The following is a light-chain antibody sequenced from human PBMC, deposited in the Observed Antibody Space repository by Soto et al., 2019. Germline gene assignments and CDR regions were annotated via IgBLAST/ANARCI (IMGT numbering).Light chain of an antibody. CDR2: WAS. Sequence: DIVMTQSPDSLAVSLGERATINCKSSQSVLYSSNNKNYLAWYQQKPGQPPKLLIYWASTRESGVPARFSGSGSGTDFTLTIRLLQAEDVAVYYFQQYYSTPPAFGQGTKVEIK. CDR3: QQYYSTPPA. V-gene: IGKV4-1*01. J-gene: IGKJ1*01. CDR1: QSVLYSSNNKNY.